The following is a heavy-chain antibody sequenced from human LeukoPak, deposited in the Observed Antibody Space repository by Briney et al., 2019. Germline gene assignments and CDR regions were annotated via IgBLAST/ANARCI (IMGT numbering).Heavy chain of an antibody. CDR1: GASISTYH. CDR3: ARDGLYTYGYSYFDY. Sequence: SETLSLTCIVSGASISTYHWSWIRQSAEKGLEWIGRAHSDGTTNYNPSIKSRVTMPIDTSKNQLSLKLTSVTAADAAVYYCARDGLYTYGYSYFDYWGQGTLVTVSS. D-gene: IGHD5-18*01. J-gene: IGHJ4*02. V-gene: IGHV4-4*07. CDR2: AHSDGTT.